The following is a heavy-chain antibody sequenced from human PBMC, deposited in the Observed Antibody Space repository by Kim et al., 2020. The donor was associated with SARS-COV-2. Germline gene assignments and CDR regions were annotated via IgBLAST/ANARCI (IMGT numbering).Heavy chain of an antibody. J-gene: IGHJ5*02. D-gene: IGHD1-26*01. Sequence: ASVKVSCKASAYTFTSYGISWVRQAPGQGLEWMGWISAYNGNTNYAQKLQGRVTMTTDTSTSTAYMELRSLRSDDTAVYYCARNGRGSSPNWFDPWGQGTLVTVSS. CDR3: ARNGRGSSPNWFDP. V-gene: IGHV1-18*01. CDR1: AYTFTSYG. CDR2: ISAYNGNT.